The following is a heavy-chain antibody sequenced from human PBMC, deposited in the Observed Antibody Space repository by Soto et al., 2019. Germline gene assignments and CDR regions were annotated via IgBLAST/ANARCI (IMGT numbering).Heavy chain of an antibody. CDR2: MYYNGNI. J-gene: IGHJ5*02. V-gene: IGHV4-59*01. CDR1: GGSISNYY. CDR3: ASGGNWFDP. D-gene: IGHD3-16*01. Sequence: SETLSLTCNVSGGSISNYYWTWVRQSPEKGLEWIGYMYYNGNINYNPSLKSRVTISIDTSKNQFSLALKSVTAADTAVYYCASGGNWFDPWGQGVLVTVSS.